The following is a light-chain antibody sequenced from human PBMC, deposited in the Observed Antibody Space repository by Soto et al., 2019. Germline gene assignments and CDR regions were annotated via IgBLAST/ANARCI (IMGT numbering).Light chain of an antibody. CDR2: GAS. Sequence: EIVLTQSPATLSSSPGERATLSCRASQTVSSNLAWYQQKPGQAPRLLIYGASTRATGIPARFSGSGSGTEFTLTISSLQSEDFAVYYCQQYNNWPPVTFGQGTRLEIK. V-gene: IGKV3-15*01. CDR1: QTVSSN. J-gene: IGKJ5*01. CDR3: QQYNNWPPVT.